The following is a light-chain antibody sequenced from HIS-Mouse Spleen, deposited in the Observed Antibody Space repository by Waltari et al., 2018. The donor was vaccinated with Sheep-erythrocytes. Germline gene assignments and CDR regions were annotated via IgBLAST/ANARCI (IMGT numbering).Light chain of an antibody. J-gene: IGLJ3*02. CDR2: DVR. V-gene: IGLV2-11*01. CDR3: CSYAGSYTWV. Sequence: QSALTQPRSVSGSPGQSVTIPCTGTSSDVGGYNYVSWYQQHPGKAPKLMIYDVRKRPSGVPDRFSGSKSGNTASLTISGLQGEDEADYYCCSYAGSYTWVFGGGTKLTVL. CDR1: SSDVGGYNY.